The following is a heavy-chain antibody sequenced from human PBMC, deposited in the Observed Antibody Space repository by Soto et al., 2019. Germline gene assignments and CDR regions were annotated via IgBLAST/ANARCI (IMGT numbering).Heavy chain of an antibody. Sequence: PGGSLRLSCVASGFTFSSYWINWVRQTPGKGLERVANIKGDGSEKYYVDSLKGRFTISRDNAKNSLYLHMNSLRAEDTAVYYCVRGTMAPGLDHWGQGTLVTVSS. V-gene: IGHV3-7*01. CDR2: IKGDGSEK. J-gene: IGHJ4*02. D-gene: IGHD3-3*01. CDR3: VRGTMAPGLDH. CDR1: GFTFSSYW.